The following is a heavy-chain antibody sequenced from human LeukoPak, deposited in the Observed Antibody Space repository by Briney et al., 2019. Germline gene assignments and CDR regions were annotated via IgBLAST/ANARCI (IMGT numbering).Heavy chain of an antibody. CDR1: GGSFSGYY. V-gene: IGHV4-34*01. Sequence: SETLSLTCAVYGGSFSGYYWSWIRQPPGKGLEWIGEINHSGSTNYNPSLKSRVTISVDTSKNQFSLKLSSVTAADTAVYYCASYRKNYYGSGSYHDYWGQGTLVTVS. J-gene: IGHJ4*02. CDR2: INHSGST. CDR3: ASYRKNYYGSGSYHDY. D-gene: IGHD3-10*01.